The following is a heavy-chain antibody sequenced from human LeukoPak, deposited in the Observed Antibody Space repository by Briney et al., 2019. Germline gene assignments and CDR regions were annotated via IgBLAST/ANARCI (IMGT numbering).Heavy chain of an antibody. V-gene: IGHV4-61*02. CDR3: ARAFIAARPDYYYYGMDV. D-gene: IGHD6-6*01. CDR1: GGSISSGSYY. J-gene: IGHJ6*02. Sequence: SETLCLTCTVSGGSISSGSYYWSWIRQPAGKGLEWVGRIYTSGSTNYNPSLKSRVTISVDTSKNQFSLKLSSVTAADTAVYYCARAFIAARPDYYYYGMDVWGQGTTVTVSS. CDR2: IYTSGST.